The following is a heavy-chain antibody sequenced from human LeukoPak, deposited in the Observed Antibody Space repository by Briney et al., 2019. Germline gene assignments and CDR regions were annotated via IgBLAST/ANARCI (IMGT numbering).Heavy chain of an antibody. CDR3: ARNTVTPQSLAIDY. CDR1: GGSISSGGYS. CDR2: IYHSGST. V-gene: IGHV4-30-2*01. J-gene: IGHJ4*02. D-gene: IGHD4-17*01. Sequence: PSQTLSLTCAVSGGSISSGGYSWSWIRQPPGKGLEWIGYIYHSGSTYYNPSLKSRVTTSVDRSKNQFSLKLSSVTAADTAVYYCARNTVTPQSLAIDYWGQGTLVTVSS.